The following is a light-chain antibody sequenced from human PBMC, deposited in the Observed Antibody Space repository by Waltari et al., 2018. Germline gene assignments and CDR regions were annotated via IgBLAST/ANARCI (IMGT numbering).Light chain of an antibody. J-gene: IGLJ2*01. Sequence: QSVLTQPPSASGTPGPRVSIPCSGPYSNIGRNIVTWYQQLPGTAPKLLIYSNDYRPSGVPDRFSGSKSGTSASLAISGLQSEDEAEYYCATWDDRLTGVVFGGGTRVTVL. CDR3: ATWDDRLTGVV. CDR2: SND. V-gene: IGLV1-44*01. CDR1: YSNIGRNI.